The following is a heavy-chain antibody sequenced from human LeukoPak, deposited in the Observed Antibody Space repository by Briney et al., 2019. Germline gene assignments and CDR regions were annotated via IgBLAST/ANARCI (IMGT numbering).Heavy chain of an antibody. CDR2: IKQDGSEK. D-gene: IGHD1-26*01. Sequence: GGSLRLSCAASGFTFSRYWMKWVRQAPGKGLEWVANIKQDGSEKYYVDSVKGRFTISRDNAKKSLYLQMNSLRAEETAVYYCARDNLGALDYWGQGTLVTVSS. CDR1: GFTFSRYW. V-gene: IGHV3-7*01. J-gene: IGHJ4*02. CDR3: ARDNLGALDY.